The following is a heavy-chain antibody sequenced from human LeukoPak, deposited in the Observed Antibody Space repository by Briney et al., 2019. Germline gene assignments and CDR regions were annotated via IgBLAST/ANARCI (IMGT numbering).Heavy chain of an antibody. CDR1: GGSISSDH. V-gene: IGHV4-59*01. Sequence: PSETLSLTCSVSGGSISSDHWNWIRQTPGKGLEWIGCIYYSGSTYYNPSLKSRVTISVDMSKSQFSLRLTSVTAADTAVYYCARKNDFEIWGQGTVVTVSS. D-gene: IGHD2/OR15-2a*01. CDR3: ARKNDFEI. CDR2: IYYSGST. J-gene: IGHJ3*02.